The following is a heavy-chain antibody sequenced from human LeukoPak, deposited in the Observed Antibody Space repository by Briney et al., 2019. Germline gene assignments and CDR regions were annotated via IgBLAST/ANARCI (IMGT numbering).Heavy chain of an antibody. V-gene: IGHV3-21*01. J-gene: IGHJ4*02. CDR2: ISSSSTYI. CDR1: GFSLSDAW. CDR3: ARDKYGDYGLDY. Sequence: GGSLRLSCAASGFSLSDAWMNWVRQAPGRGLEWVSSISSSSTYIYYADSVKGRFTISRDYARNSLSLQMNSLRAEDTAVYYCARDKYGDYGLDYWGPGTLVTVSS. D-gene: IGHD4-17*01.